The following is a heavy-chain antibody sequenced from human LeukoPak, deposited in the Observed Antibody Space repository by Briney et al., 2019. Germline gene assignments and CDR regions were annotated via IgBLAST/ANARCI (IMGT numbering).Heavy chain of an antibody. J-gene: IGHJ4*02. CDR1: GYTFTSYD. D-gene: IGHD1-26*01. CDR3: ARGQIEFYSGSYGWVDY. Sequence: ASVKVSCKASGYTFTSYDINWVRQATGQGLEWMGWMNPNSGNTGYAQKFQGRVTMIRNTSISTAYMELSSLRSEDTAVYYCARGQIEFYSGSYGWVDYWGQGTLVTVSS. V-gene: IGHV1-8*01. CDR2: MNPNSGNT.